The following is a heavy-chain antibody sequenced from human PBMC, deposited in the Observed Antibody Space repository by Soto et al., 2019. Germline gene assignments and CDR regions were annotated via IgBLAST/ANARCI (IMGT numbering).Heavy chain of an antibody. CDR2: IIPIFGTA. Sequence: SLKVSCKASGVTFSSYAISWVRQAPGQGLEWMGGIIPIFGTANYAQKFQGRVTITADKSTSTAYMELSSLRSEDTAVYYCARDKGPVYDSSGYYYDWFDPWGQGTLVTVSS. CDR3: ARDKGPVYDSSGYYYDWFDP. J-gene: IGHJ5*02. V-gene: IGHV1-69*06. CDR1: GVTFSSYA. D-gene: IGHD3-22*01.